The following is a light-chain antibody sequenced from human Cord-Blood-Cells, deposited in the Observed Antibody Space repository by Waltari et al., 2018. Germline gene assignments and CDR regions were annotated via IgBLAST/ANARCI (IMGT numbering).Light chain of an antibody. Sequence: ALQLTQSPPPLAASVGGRVTLTCRASQGISSALAWYQQKPGKAPKLLIYDASSLESGVPSRFSGSGSGTDFTLTISSLQPEDFATYYCQQFNSYPITLGQGTRLEIK. CDR3: QQFNSYPIT. CDR2: DAS. CDR1: QGISSA. V-gene: IGKV1-13*02. J-gene: IGKJ5*01.